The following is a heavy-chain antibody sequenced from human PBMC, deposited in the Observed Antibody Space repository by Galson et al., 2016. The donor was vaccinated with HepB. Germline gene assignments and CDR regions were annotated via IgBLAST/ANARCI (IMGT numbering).Heavy chain of an antibody. J-gene: IGHJ4*02. V-gene: IGHV3-11*01. CDR1: GFTFSDYY. CDR3: ARDLRRCSGGSCYSGAFDY. Sequence: SLRLSCAASGFTFSDYYMTWIRQAPGKGLEWISYITSSGNTIYYADSVKGRFTVSRDNAKNSLYLQMNSLTADDTAVYFCARDLRRCSGGSCYSGAFDYWGQGTLVTVSS. CDR2: ITSSGNTI. D-gene: IGHD2-15*01.